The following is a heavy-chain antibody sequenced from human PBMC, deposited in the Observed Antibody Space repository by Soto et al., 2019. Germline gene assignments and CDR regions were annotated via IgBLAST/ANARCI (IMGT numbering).Heavy chain of an antibody. CDR1: GFAFGSYW. D-gene: IGHD3-10*02. CDR2: INNEGTDT. Sequence: EVLLVESGGGIAEPGESLRISCAASGFAFGSYWMHWVRQVPGKGLVCVSRINNEGTDTDYADSVKGRFTITRDNARHTVYLQLDSLRAEDSAMYYCVRGPLDLARRAASMFYWGQGTLVTVSS. V-gene: IGHV3-74*01. CDR3: VRGPLDLARRAASMFY. J-gene: IGHJ4*01.